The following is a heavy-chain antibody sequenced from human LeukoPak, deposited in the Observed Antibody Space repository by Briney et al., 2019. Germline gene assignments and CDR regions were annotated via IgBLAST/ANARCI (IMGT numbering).Heavy chain of an antibody. J-gene: IGHJ5*02. CDR1: GYTFTGHF. Sequence: ASVKVSCKASGYTFTGHFMHCVRQAPGQGLEWMGWISPNSGDTNYAQKFQGRVTMTSDTSISTAYMELSRLTSDDTAVYFCARANYNWFDPWGQGTLVTVSS. V-gene: IGHV1-2*02. CDR2: ISPNSGDT. CDR3: ARANYNWFDP.